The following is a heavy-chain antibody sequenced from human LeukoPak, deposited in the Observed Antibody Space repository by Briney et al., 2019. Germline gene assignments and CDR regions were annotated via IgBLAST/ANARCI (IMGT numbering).Heavy chain of an antibody. V-gene: IGHV4-31*03. CDR3: ARWVKSQLQNRWVFDY. CDR1: GGSISSGGYY. Sequence: PSQTLSLTCTVSGGSISSGGYYWSWIRQHPGKGLEWIGYIYYSGSTYYNPSLKSRVTISVDTSKNQFSLKLSSVTAADTAVYYCARWVKSQLQNRWVFDYGGREPLVTVPS. D-gene: IGHD2-2*01. CDR2: IYYSGST. J-gene: IGHJ4*02.